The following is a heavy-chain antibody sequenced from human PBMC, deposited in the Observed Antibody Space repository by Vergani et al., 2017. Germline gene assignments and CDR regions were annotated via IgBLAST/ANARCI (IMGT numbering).Heavy chain of an antibody. Sequence: QVQLQESGPGLVKPSETLSLTCTVSGGSVSSGSYYWSWIRQPAGKGLEWIGYIYYSGSTNYNPSLKSRVTISVDTTKNQFSLKLSSGTAADTAVYYCATIPAAGTRGDFDYWGQGTLVTVSS. V-gene: IGHV4-61*10. CDR3: ATIPAAGTRGDFDY. D-gene: IGHD6-13*01. CDR1: GGSVSSGSYY. J-gene: IGHJ4*02. CDR2: IYYSGST.